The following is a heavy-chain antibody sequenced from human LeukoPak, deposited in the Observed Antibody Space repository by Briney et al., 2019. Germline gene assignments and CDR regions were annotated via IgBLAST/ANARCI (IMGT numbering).Heavy chain of an antibody. CDR2: MYYSGDT. D-gene: IGHD3-10*01. V-gene: IGHV4-39*07. CDR1: GGSISSSPQH. Sequence: SETLSLTCTVSGGSISSSPQHWGWIRQPPGKGLEWIGSMYYSGDTYYNLSLKSRVTVSVDTSKNQFSLKLSSVTAADTAVYFCARGKYYYGSGRYWDYGMDVWGQGTTVTVSS. J-gene: IGHJ6*02. CDR3: ARGKYYYGSGRYWDYGMDV.